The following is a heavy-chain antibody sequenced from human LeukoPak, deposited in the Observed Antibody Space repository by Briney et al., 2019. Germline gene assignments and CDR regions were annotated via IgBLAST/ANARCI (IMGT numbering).Heavy chain of an antibody. CDR2: IYYSGST. CDR1: GGSISSYY. J-gene: IGHJ5*02. V-gene: IGHV4-59*01. Sequence: SETLSLTCTVSGGSISSYYWSWIRQPSGKGLEWIGYIYYSGSTNYNPSLKSRVTISVDTSKNQFSLKLSSVTAADTAVYYCARDGYSSSLDPWGQGTLVTVSS. D-gene: IGHD6-13*01. CDR3: ARDGYSSSLDP.